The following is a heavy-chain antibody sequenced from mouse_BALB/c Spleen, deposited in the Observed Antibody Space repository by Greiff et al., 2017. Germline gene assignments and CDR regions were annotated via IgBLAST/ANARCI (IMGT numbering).Heavy chain of an antibody. CDR1: GYAFSSYW. V-gene: IGHV1-80*01. Sequence: QVQLQQSGAELVRPGSSVKISCKASGYAFSSYWMNWVKQRPGQGLEWIGQIYPGDGDTNYNGKFKGKATLTADKSSSTAYMQLSSLTSEDSAVYFCARGLHYYFDYWGQGTTLTVSS. CDR3: ARGLHYYFDY. CDR2: IYPGDGDT. J-gene: IGHJ2*01. D-gene: IGHD2-2*01.